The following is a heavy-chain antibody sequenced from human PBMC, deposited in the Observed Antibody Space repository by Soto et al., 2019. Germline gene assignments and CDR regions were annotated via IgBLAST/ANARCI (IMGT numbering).Heavy chain of an antibody. CDR2: TNPGHSET. CDR1: GYSLTSYW. D-gene: IGHD4-4*01. Sequence: PGESLKIYWKGSGYSLTSYWIRWVLDMPGKDLEWVGITNPGHSETRYSPSSQGPVTISADKTISTAYLQWSSLKASDTAIYYCARHKYSRDYSNYLVWGQGTTVTVSS. J-gene: IGHJ6*02. CDR3: ARHKYSRDYSNYLV. V-gene: IGHV5-51*01.